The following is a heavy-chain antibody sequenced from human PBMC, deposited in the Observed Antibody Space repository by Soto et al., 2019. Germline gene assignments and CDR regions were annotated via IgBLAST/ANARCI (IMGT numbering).Heavy chain of an antibody. CDR3: ARGQRFSDWFDP. D-gene: IGHD3-3*01. CDR2: VYSSGGT. J-gene: IGHJ5*02. CDR1: GGSMSGFY. Sequence: SETLSLTCTVPGGSMSGFYWTWIRQPAGKGLEWIGRVYSSGGTHYSPSLKSRVTISLDTSKNQFSLRLLSVTDADTAVYFCARGQRFSDWFDPWGQGTLVTVYS. V-gene: IGHV4-4*07.